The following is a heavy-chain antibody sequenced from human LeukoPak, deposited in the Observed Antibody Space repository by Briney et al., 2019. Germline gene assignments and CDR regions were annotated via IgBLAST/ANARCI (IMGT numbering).Heavy chain of an antibody. Sequence: GGSLRLSCAATGFTFDDYAMHWVRRAPGKGLEWVSGISWNSGSIGYADSVKGRFTISRDNAKNSLYLQMNSLRAEDTALYYCAKGVPYYDFWSGYYRGVWNAFDIWGQGTMVTVSS. CDR3: AKGVPYYDFWSGYYRGVWNAFDI. CDR1: GFTFDDYA. CDR2: ISWNSGSI. V-gene: IGHV3-9*01. J-gene: IGHJ3*02. D-gene: IGHD3-3*01.